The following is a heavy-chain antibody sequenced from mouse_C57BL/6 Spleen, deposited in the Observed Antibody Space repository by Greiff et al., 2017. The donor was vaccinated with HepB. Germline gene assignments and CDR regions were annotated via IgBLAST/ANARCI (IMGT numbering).Heavy chain of an antibody. CDR2: IDPNSGGT. J-gene: IGHJ4*01. CDR1: GYTFTSYW. CDR3: ARGTTPPYAMDY. D-gene: IGHD1-1*01. V-gene: IGHV1-72*01. Sequence: VQLQQPGAELVKPGASVKLSCKASGYTFTSYWMNWVKQRPGRGLEWIGRIDPNSGGTKYNEKFKSKATLTVDKPTSTAYIQLSSLSSEGSAVYYCARGTTPPYAMDYGGQGTSVTVSS.